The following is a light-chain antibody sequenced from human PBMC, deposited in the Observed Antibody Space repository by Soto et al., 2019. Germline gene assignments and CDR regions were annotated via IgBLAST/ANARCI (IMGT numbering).Light chain of an antibody. CDR2: AAS. CDR3: QQSYSTPIT. J-gene: IGKJ5*01. Sequence: DIQITQSPSSLCSSLLDIVTITCRASQSISSYLNWYQQKPGKAPKLLIYAASSLQSGVPSRFSGSGSGTDFTLTISSLQPEDFATYYCQQSYSTPITFGQGTRLEIK. V-gene: IGKV1-39*01. CDR1: QSISSY.